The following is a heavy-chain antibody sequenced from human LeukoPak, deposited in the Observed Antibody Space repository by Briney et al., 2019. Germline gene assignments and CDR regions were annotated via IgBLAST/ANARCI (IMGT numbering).Heavy chain of an antibody. V-gene: IGHV1-2*06. D-gene: IGHD7-27*01. CDR1: GYTFIDYS. CDR2: INPNTGGT. CDR3: ARDLPSTSNWELDY. J-gene: IGHJ4*02. Sequence: EASVKVSCKTSGYTFIDYSIHWVRQTPGQGLEWMGRINPNTGGTDDAQNFQDRVTMTRDTSINAVYMELNRLTSDDTAVYYCARDLPSTSNWELDYWGQGTLVTVSS.